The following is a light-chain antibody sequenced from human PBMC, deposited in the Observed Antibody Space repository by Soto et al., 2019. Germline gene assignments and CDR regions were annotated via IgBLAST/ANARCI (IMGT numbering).Light chain of an antibody. CDR1: RSYVGAYRY. Sequence: APTQPASVSGSPGQSITISCTGTRSYVGAYRYVSWYQQHPGQAPKLIIYDVSNRPSGVSDRFSGSKSGNTASLTISGLQSEDEADYYCDSYTSSSSYAFGTGTKVTV. V-gene: IGLV2-14*01. CDR2: DVS. CDR3: DSYTSSSSYA. J-gene: IGLJ1*01.